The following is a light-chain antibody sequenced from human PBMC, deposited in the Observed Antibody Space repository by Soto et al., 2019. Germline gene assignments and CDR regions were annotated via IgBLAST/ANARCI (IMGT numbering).Light chain of an antibody. CDR2: WAS. CDR3: QQYYYTPLT. CDR1: QIVLYSSNNKNY. Sequence: DLVLTPSQDYLVVSLVDMATINCNSSQIVLYSSNNKNYLAWYQQQPGQPPKLLIYWASTRESGVPDRFSGGGSGTDFTLTISSLQAEDVAVYYCQQYYYTPLTFGGGTKVDIK. V-gene: IGKV4-1*01. J-gene: IGKJ4*01.